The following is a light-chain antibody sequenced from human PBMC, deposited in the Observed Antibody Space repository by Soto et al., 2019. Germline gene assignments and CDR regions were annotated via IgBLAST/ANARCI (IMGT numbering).Light chain of an antibody. CDR2: DAS. CDR1: QSISSW. CDR3: QQYNSYLT. J-gene: IGKJ4*01. Sequence: DIQMTQPPSTLSASVGDRVTITCRASQSISSWLAWYQQKPGKAPKLLIYDASSLESGVPSRFSGSGSGTEFTLTISSLQPDDFATYYCQQYNSYLTFGGGTKVDIK. V-gene: IGKV1-5*01.